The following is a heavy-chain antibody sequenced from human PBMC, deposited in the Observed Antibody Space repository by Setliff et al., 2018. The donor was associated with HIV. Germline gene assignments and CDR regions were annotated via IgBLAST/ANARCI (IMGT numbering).Heavy chain of an antibody. D-gene: IGHD5-12*01. CDR3: AKDFLGYEYYFDY. J-gene: IGHJ4*02. Sequence: PGGSLRLSCAASGFTFSSYGMHWVRQAPGKGLEWVAFIRYDGSNKYYADSVKGRFTIPRDNSKNTLYLQMNSLRAEDTAVYYCAKDFLGYEYYFDYWGQGTLVTVSS. CDR1: GFTFSSYG. CDR2: IRYDGSNK. V-gene: IGHV3-30*02.